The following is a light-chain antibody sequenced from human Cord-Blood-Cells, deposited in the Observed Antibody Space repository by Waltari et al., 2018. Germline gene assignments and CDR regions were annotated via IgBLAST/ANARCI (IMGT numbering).Light chain of an antibody. CDR3: QQYYSYPRT. Sequence: AIRMTQSPSSFSASTGDRVPITCRASQGISSYLAWYQQKPGKAPKLLIYAASTLQSGFPSRFSGSGSGTDFTLTISCLQSEDFATYYCQQYYSYPRTFGQGTKVEIK. V-gene: IGKV1-8*01. CDR2: AAS. CDR1: QGISSY. J-gene: IGKJ1*01.